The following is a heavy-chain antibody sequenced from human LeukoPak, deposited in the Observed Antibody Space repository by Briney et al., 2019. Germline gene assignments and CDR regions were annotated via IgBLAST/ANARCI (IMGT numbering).Heavy chain of an antibody. CDR2: IYYSGST. Sequence: PSETLSLTCTVSGGSISSYYWSWIRQPPGKGLEWIGYIYYSGSTNYNPSLKSRVTISVDTSKNQFSLKLSSVTAADTAVYYCARAYPYYGDYYFDYWGQGTLVTVSS. J-gene: IGHJ4*02. CDR3: ARAYPYYGDYYFDY. CDR1: GGSISSYY. V-gene: IGHV4-59*12. D-gene: IGHD4-17*01.